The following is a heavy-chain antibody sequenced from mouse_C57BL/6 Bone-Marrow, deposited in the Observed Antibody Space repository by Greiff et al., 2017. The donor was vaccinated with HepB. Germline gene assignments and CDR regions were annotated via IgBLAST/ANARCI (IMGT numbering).Heavy chain of an antibody. CDR3: VRQEYYGSSYYFDY. Sequence: EVKLEESGGGLVQPKGSLKLSCAASGFSFNTYAMNWVRQAPGKGLEWVARIRSKSNNYATYYADSVKDRFTISRDDSESMLYLQMNNLKTEDTAMYYCVRQEYYGSSYYFDYWGQGTTLTVSS. J-gene: IGHJ2*01. V-gene: IGHV10-1*01. CDR1: GFSFNTYA. D-gene: IGHD1-1*01. CDR2: IRSKSNNYAT.